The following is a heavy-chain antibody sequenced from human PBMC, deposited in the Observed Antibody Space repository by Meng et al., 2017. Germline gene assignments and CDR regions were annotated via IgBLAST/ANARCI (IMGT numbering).Heavy chain of an antibody. CDR1: GYTLTELS. D-gene: IGHD6-13*01. CDR3: AREQLVEGDAFDI. Sequence: ASVKVSCKVSGYTLTELSMHWVRQAPGQGLEWMGIINPSGGSTSYAQKFQGRVTMTRDTSTSTVYMELSSLRSEDTAVYYCAREQLVEGDAFDIRGQGTMVTVSS. CDR2: INPSGGST. V-gene: IGHV1-46*01. J-gene: IGHJ3*02.